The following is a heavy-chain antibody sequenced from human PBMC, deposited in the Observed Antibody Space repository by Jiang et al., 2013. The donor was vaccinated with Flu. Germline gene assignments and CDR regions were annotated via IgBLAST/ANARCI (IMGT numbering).Heavy chain of an antibody. Sequence: PGKGPGVDGIIYPGDSDTRYSPSFQGQVTISADKSISTAYLQWSSLKASDTAMYYCARPGGYDILTGYPYYFDYWGQGTLVTVSS. CDR2: IYPGDSDT. CDR3: ARPGGYDILTGYPYYFDY. D-gene: IGHD3-9*01. J-gene: IGHJ4*02. V-gene: IGHV5-51*01.